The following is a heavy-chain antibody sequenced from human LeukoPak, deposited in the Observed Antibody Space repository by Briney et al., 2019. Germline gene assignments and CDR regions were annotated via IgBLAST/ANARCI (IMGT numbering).Heavy chain of an antibody. D-gene: IGHD3-10*01. J-gene: IGHJ4*02. Sequence: GGSLRLSCAASGFTFSSYGMHWVRQAPGKGLEWVAFIRYDGSNKYYVDSVRGRFIISRDDPSKTLYLQMDSLRPDDTAVYYCVKDLKMYYYGLGSTYDYWGQGTLVLVSS. V-gene: IGHV3-30*02. CDR2: IRYDGSNK. CDR3: VKDLKMYYYGLGSTYDY. CDR1: GFTFSSYG.